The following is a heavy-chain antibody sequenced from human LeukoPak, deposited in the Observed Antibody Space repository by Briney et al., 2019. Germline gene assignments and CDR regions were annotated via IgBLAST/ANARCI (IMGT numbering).Heavy chain of an antibody. CDR3: ARREGVVDNDAFDI. J-gene: IGHJ3*02. CDR1: GYTFTGYY. CDR2: INPNSGGT. D-gene: IGHD3-3*01. Sequence: ASVKVSCKASGYTFTGYYMHWVRQAPGQGLEWMGWINPNSGGTNYAQKFQGRVTMTRDTSISTAYMELSRLRSEDTAVYYCARREGVVDNDAFDIWGQGTMVTVSS. V-gene: IGHV1-2*02.